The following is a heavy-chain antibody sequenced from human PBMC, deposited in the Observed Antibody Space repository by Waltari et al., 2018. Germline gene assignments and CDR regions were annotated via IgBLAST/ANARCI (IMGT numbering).Heavy chain of an antibody. CDR2: INHSGST. J-gene: IGHJ6*02. Sequence: QVQLQQWGAGLLKPSETLSLTCAVYGGSFSGYYWSWIRQPPGKGLEWIGEINHSGSTNYNPSLKIRVTIPVDTSKNQFSLKLSSVTAADTAVYYCARISRITIFGVVIDTPYYYYGMDVWGQGTTVTVSS. V-gene: IGHV4-34*01. CDR3: ARISRITIFGVVIDTPYYYYGMDV. CDR1: GGSFSGYY. D-gene: IGHD3-3*01.